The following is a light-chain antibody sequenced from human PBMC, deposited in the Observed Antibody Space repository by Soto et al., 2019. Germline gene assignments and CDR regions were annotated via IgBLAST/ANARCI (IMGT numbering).Light chain of an antibody. V-gene: IGKV3-15*01. J-gene: IGKJ2*01. CDR2: GAS. CDR3: QQYNNWPPFT. CDR1: QTIKSN. Sequence: VMTQSPATLSVSPGERATLSCRASQTIKSNLAWYQQKSGQPPRLLIYGASIRATGIPVRFSGSGSGTEFTLTISSLQSEDSALYYCQQYNNWPPFTFGQGTKLEIK.